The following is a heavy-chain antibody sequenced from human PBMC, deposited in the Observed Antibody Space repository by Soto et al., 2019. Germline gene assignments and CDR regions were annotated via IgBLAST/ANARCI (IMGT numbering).Heavy chain of an antibody. CDR2: ISYDGSNK. D-gene: IGHD3-9*01. Sequence: QVQLVESGGGVVQPGRSLRLSCAASGFTFSSYAMHWVRQAPGKGLEWVAVISYDGSNKYYADSVKGRFTISRDNSKDTLYLQMNSLRGEDTAVYYCARGHYEILTGYFDYGMDVWGQGTTVTVSS. CDR1: GFTFSSYA. CDR3: ARGHYEILTGYFDYGMDV. J-gene: IGHJ6*02. V-gene: IGHV3-30-3*01.